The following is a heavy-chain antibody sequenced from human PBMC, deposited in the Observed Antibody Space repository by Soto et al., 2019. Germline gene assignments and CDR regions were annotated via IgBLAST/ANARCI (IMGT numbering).Heavy chain of an antibody. J-gene: IGHJ4*02. Sequence: PGGSLRLSCAASGFTFSSYGMHWVRQAPGKGLEWVAVISYDGSNKYYADSVKGRFTISRDNSKNTLYLQMNSLRAEDTAVYYCARAKDVTYFDYWGQGTLVTVSS. V-gene: IGHV3-30*03. CDR1: GFTFSSYG. CDR3: ARAKDVTYFDY. D-gene: IGHD3-16*01. CDR2: ISYDGSNK.